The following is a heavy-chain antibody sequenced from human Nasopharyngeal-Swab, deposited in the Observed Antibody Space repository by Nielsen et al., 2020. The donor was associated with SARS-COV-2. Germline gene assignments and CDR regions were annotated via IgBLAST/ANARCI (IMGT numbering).Heavy chain of an antibody. CDR2: INHSGST. CDR3: ARRGWFGEFVFDY. CDR1: GGSFSGYY. D-gene: IGHD3-10*01. Sequence: SETLSLTCAVSGGSFSGYYWSWIRQPPGKGLEWIGEINHSGSTNYNPSLKSRVTISVDTPKNQFSLKLSSVTAADTAVYYCARRGWFGEFVFDYWGQGTLVTVSS. V-gene: IGHV4-34*01. J-gene: IGHJ4*02.